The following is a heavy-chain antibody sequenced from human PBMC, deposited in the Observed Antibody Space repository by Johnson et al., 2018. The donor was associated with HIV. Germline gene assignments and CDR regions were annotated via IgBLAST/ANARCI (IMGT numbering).Heavy chain of an antibody. V-gene: IGHV3-20*04. CDR3: ARVGGSWMLDAFDI. J-gene: IGHJ3*02. CDR1: GFTFEDYG. CDR2: INWNGGST. Sequence: VQLVESGGGAVRPGGSLRLSCVVSGFTFEDYGMSWVRQAPGKGLEWVSAINWNGGSTTYADSVKGRFIISRDNAKNSLYLQMNSLRDEDTAFYYCARVGGSWMLDAFDIWGQGTVVTVSS. D-gene: IGHD3-10*01.